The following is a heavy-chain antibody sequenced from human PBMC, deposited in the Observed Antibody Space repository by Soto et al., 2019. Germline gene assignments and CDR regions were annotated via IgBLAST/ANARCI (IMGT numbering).Heavy chain of an antibody. CDR2: INQDGSET. D-gene: IGHD6-19*01. V-gene: IGHV3-7*01. J-gene: IGHJ4*02. CDR3: ARVVGQWLVNY. CDR1: GFTFNNFW. Sequence: GGSLRLSCAASGFTFNNFWMSWVRQAPGKGLEWVANINQDGSETYYVDSVKGRFTVSRDNAKSSLYLQMSSLRDEDTAVYYCARVVGQWLVNYWGQGTLVTVSS.